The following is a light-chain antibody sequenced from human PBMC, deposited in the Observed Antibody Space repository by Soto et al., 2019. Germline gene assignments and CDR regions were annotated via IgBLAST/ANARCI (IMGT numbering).Light chain of an antibody. Sequence: EVVLTLSPGTLSLSPRERATLSCRASRSVSVNSLAWYQQKGGHATRLLIYAAYIRTTGAPNRFRSACCTEDFVLTSSRLQNDNAAVYYYQQYGGSPFTVGPGTKVDIK. J-gene: IGKJ3*01. CDR3: QQYGGSPFT. CDR1: RSVSVNS. V-gene: IGKV3-20*01. CDR2: AAY.